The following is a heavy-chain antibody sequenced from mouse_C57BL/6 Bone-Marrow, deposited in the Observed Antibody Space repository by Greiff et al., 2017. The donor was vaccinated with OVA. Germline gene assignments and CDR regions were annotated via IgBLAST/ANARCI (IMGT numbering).Heavy chain of an antibody. J-gene: IGHJ3*01. CDR1: GYTFTSYW. D-gene: IGHD1-1*01. CDR2: IDPSDSYT. CDR3: AREGEGSSFAY. V-gene: IGHV1-59*01. Sequence: VQLQQPGAELVRPGTSVKLSCKASGYTFTSYWMHWVKQRPGQGLEWIGVIDPSDSYTNYNQKFKGKATLTVDTSSSTAYMQLSSLTSEDSAVYYCAREGEGSSFAYWGQGTLVTVSA.